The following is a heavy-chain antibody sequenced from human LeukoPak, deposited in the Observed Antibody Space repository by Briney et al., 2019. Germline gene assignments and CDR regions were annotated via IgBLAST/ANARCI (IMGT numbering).Heavy chain of an antibody. CDR1: GFTFSSYW. CDR3: AKDLYTIPNGAFDP. J-gene: IGHJ5*02. CDR2: ISGSGGST. Sequence: GGSLRLSCAASGFTFSSYWMSWVRQAPGKGPEWVSAISGSGGSTYYADSVKGRFTISRDNPKNTLYLQMNSLRAEDTAVYYCAKDLYTIPNGAFDPWGQGTLVTVSS. V-gene: IGHV3-23*01. D-gene: IGHD2-21*01.